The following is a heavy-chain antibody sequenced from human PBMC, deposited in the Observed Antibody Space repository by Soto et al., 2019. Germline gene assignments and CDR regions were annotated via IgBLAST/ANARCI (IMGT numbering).Heavy chain of an antibody. Sequence: SETLSLTCTVSGGSISSYYWSWIRQPPGKGLEWIGYIYYSGSTNYNPSLKSRVTISVDTSKNQFSLKLSSVTAADTAVYYCARAPPYYYDSSGYHFDYWGQGTLVTVSS. J-gene: IGHJ4*02. D-gene: IGHD3-22*01. CDR1: GGSISSYY. CDR3: ARAPPYYYDSSGYHFDY. V-gene: IGHV4-59*01. CDR2: IYYSGST.